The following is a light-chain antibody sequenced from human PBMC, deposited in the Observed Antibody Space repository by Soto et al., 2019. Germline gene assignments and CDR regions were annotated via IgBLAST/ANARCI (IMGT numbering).Light chain of an antibody. CDR1: SSDVGGYNY. V-gene: IGLV2-14*01. Sequence: ALTQPASVSGSPGQSITISCTGTSSDVGGYNYVSWYQQHPGKAPKLMIYAVTDRPSGVSSRFSGSKSGNTASLTISGLQAEDEDDYYCSSYTSSSTLFGTGTKVTVL. CDR3: SSYTSSSTL. J-gene: IGLJ1*01. CDR2: AVT.